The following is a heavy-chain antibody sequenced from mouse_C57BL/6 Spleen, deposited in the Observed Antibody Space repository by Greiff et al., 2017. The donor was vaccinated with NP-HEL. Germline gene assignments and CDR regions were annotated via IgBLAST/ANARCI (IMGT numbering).Heavy chain of an antibody. Sequence: EVKVVESGGGLVKPGGSLKLSCAASGFTFSDYGMHWVRQAPEKGLEWVAYISSGSSTIYYADTVKGRFTISRDNAKNTLFLQMTSLRSEDTAMYYCARPHDGYFDYWGQGTTLTVSS. D-gene: IGHD2-3*01. CDR3: ARPHDGYFDY. CDR2: ISSGSSTI. J-gene: IGHJ2*01. V-gene: IGHV5-17*01. CDR1: GFTFSDYG.